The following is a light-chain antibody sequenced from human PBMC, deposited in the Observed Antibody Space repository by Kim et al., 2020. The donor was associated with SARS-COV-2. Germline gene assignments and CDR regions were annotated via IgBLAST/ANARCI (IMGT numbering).Light chain of an antibody. CDR3: QQRTNWL. CDR2: DTS. Sequence: NLSLSPGESATLSCRASQSVSSYFACYQQKPGQAPRLLIYDTSKRATGTPARFSGSGSGTDFTLTISSLESEDSAIYYCQQRTNWLFGQGTKLEI. V-gene: IGKV3-11*01. J-gene: IGKJ2*01. CDR1: QSVSSY.